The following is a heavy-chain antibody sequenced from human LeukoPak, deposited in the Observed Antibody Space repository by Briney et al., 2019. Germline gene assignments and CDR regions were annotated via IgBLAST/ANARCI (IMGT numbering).Heavy chain of an antibody. J-gene: IGHJ4*02. CDR3: ARFPGSGSQIDY. V-gene: IGHV4-34*01. CDR1: GGSFSGYY. D-gene: IGHD3-10*01. CDR2: INHSGST. Sequence: SETLSPTCAVYGGSFSGYYWSWIRQPPGKGLEWIGEINHSGSTNYNPSLKSRVTISVDTSKNQFSLKLSSVTAADTAVYYCARFPGSGSQIDYWGQGTLVTVSS.